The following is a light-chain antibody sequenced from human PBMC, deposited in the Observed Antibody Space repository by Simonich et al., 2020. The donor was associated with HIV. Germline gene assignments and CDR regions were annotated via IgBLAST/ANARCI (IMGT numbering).Light chain of an antibody. CDR3: QQYYSDPPT. V-gene: IGKV3-15*01. CDR2: AAS. Sequence: EIVMTQSPATLSVSPGERATLSCRASQRVSRNFAWYQQKPGKAPELLIYAASSLQSGVPSRFSGSGSGTDFTLTISRLQSEDFATYYCQQYYSDPPTFGPGTKVDIK. J-gene: IGKJ3*01. CDR1: QRVSRN.